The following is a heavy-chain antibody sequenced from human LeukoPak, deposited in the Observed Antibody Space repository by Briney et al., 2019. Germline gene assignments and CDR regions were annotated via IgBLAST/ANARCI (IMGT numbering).Heavy chain of an antibody. Sequence: PSETLSLTCTVSGGSISSGTYYWGWIRQPPGKGQEWIGSIYYGGSTYYNPSLKSRVTISVDTSKNQFSLKLSSVTAADTAVFYCARHALCSRSGYYSYWYFDLRGRGTLVTVSS. CDR1: GGSISSGTYY. CDR2: IYYGGST. V-gene: IGHV4-39*01. D-gene: IGHD3-22*01. J-gene: IGHJ2*01. CDR3: ARHALCSRSGYYSYWYFDL.